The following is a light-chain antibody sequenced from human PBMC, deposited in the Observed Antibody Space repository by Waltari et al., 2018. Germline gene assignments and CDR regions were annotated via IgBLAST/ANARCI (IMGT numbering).Light chain of an antibody. CDR3: QQYGSSPRL. J-gene: IGKJ4*01. CDR1: QSVSSSY. Sequence: EIVLTHYPGTLSLSPGEGATSSCMASQSVSSSYFAWYQQKPGPAPRLLIYGASSRATGIPDRFSGSGSGTDFTLTISRLEPEDFAVYYCQQYGSSPRLFGGGTNVEIK. CDR2: GAS. V-gene: IGKV3-20*01.